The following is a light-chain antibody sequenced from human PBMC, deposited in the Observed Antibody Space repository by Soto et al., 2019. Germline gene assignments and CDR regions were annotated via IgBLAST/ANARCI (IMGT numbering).Light chain of an antibody. J-gene: IGKJ5*01. V-gene: IGKV3-20*01. Sequence: EVVLTQSPGTLSLSPGERDTLSCRASQTVSSNHLIWYQQKPGQAPTLLIYGASSRATGIPDRFSGSASGTDFTLTISKLEPEDFAVYYCQHYGSSPPITFGQGTRLEIK. CDR2: GAS. CDR1: QTVSSNH. CDR3: QHYGSSPPIT.